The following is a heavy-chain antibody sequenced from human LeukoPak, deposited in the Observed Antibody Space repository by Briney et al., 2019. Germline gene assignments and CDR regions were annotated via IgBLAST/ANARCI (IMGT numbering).Heavy chain of an antibody. V-gene: IGHV3-30-3*01. Sequence: GGSLRLSCAASGFTFSRYAMHWVRQAPGKGLEWVAVLSYDGSNKYYADSVKGRFTISRDNSKSALYLQMNSLRAEDTAVYYCARDQLPCSGGICYSSSSYYYNMDVWGQGTTVTVSS. CDR2: LSYDGSNK. CDR1: GFTFSRYA. D-gene: IGHD2-15*01. CDR3: ARDQLPCSGGICYSSSSYYYNMDV. J-gene: IGHJ6*02.